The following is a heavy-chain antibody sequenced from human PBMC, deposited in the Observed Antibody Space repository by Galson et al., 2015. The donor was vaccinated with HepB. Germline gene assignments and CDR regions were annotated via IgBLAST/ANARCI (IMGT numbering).Heavy chain of an antibody. CDR3: ATLSISLRGAFDI. D-gene: IGHD5-12*01. CDR2: ISGSGGST. CDR1: GFTFSSYA. J-gene: IGHJ3*02. Sequence: SLRLSCAASGFTFSSYAMSWVRQAPGKGLEWVSAISGSGGSTYYADSVKGRFTISRDNSKNTLYLQMNSLRAEDTAVYYCATLSISLRGAFDIWGQGTMVTVSS. V-gene: IGHV3-23*01.